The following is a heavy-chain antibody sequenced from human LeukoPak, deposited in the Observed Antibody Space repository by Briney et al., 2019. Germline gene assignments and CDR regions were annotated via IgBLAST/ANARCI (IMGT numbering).Heavy chain of an antibody. Sequence: GGSLRLSCAASGFTFSSYAMSWVRQAPGKGLEWVSVISGSGGSTYYADSVKGRFTISRDNSKNTLYLQMNSLRAEDTAVYYCARYYYDSSGYSVDYWGQGTLVTVSS. J-gene: IGHJ4*02. CDR3: ARYYYDSSGYSVDY. CDR1: GFTFSSYA. D-gene: IGHD3-22*01. V-gene: IGHV3-23*01. CDR2: ISGSGGST.